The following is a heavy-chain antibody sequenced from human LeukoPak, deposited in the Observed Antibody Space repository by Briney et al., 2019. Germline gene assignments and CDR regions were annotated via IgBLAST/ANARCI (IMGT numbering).Heavy chain of an antibody. V-gene: IGHV3-48*01. CDR3: AREDGLRLGEEPFDY. CDR1: GFIFSSYS. CDR2: ISSSSTI. J-gene: IGHJ4*02. D-gene: IGHD3-16*01. Sequence: PGGSLRLSCAASGFIFSSYSMNWVRQAPGKGLEWVSYISSSSTIYYADSVKGRFTISRDNAKNSLYLQMNSLRAEDTAVYYCAREDGLRLGEEPFDYWGQGTLVTVSS.